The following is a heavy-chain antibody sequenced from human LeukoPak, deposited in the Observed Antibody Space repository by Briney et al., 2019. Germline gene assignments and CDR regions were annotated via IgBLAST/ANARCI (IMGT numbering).Heavy chain of an antibody. J-gene: IGHJ4*02. D-gene: IGHD3-22*01. V-gene: IGHV3-23*01. CDR3: AKAYSSSYYDLDTFDY. CDR2: ISAGGGKT. CDR1: GFTFSSYA. Sequence: GGSLRLSCSASGFTFSSYAMSWVRQAPGEGLEWVSGISAGGGKTYYADSVKGRFTISRDSSKNTLFLQMNTLRAEDTAIYYCAKAYSSSYYDLDTFDYWGQGTLVTVSS.